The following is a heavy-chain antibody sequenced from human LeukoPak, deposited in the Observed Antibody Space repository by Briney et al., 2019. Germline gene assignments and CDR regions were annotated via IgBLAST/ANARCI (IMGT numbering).Heavy chain of an antibody. CDR1: GDSVSSNSVT. Sequence: SQTLSLTCAISGDSVSSNSVTWNWIRQPPSRGLEWLGRTYYRSTWYNDYAVSVRGRVTVNPDTSKNQFSLHLNSVTPEDTAVYYCARRLTQYDCFDPWGQGILVTVSS. CDR3: ARRLTQYDCFDP. J-gene: IGHJ5*02. D-gene: IGHD2-2*01. CDR2: TYYRSTWYN. V-gene: IGHV6-1*01.